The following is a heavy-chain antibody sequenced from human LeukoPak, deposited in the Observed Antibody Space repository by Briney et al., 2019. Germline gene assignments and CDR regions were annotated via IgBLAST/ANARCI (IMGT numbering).Heavy chain of an antibody. Sequence: SETLSLTCTVSGGSISSYYWSWIRQPPGKGLEWIGYIYYSGSTNYNPSLKSRVTISVDTSKNQFSLKLSSVTAADTAVYYCARLGTRDGLWPAYFQHWGQGTLVTVSS. D-gene: IGHD5-24*01. CDR2: IYYSGST. V-gene: IGHV4-59*01. CDR1: GGSISSYY. CDR3: ARLGTRDGLWPAYFQH. J-gene: IGHJ1*01.